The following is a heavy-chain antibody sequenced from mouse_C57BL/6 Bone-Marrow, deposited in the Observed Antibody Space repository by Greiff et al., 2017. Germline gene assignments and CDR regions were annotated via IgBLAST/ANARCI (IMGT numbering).Heavy chain of an antibody. D-gene: IGHD2-14*01. V-gene: IGHV1-15*01. Sequence: QVQLQQSGAELVRPGASVTLSCKASGYTFPDYEMHWVKQTPVHGLEWIGAIDPETGGTAYTQKFKGKAILTADKSSSTAYMELRSLTSDDSAVYYCTRPVRRGEDYWGQGTTLTV. CDR2: IDPETGGT. CDR1: GYTFPDYE. CDR3: TRPVRRGEDY. J-gene: IGHJ2*01.